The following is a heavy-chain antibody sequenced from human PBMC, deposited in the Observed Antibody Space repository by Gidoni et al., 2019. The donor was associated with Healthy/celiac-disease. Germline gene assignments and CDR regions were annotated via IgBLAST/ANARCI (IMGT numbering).Heavy chain of an antibody. CDR2: IYSGGST. V-gene: IGHV3-53*02. CDR1: GFPVSSNY. D-gene: IGHD1-26*01. CDR3: ARGGVQYSGSPWGMDV. J-gene: IGHJ6*02. Sequence: EVQLVETGGGLIQPGGSLRLSCAASGFPVSSNYMSWVRQAPGKGLEWVSVIYSGGSTYYADSVKGRFTISRDNSKNTLYLQMNSLRAEDTAVYYCARGGVQYSGSPWGMDVWGQGTTVTVSS.